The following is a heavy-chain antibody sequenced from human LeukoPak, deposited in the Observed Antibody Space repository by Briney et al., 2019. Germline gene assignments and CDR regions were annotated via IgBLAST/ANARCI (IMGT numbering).Heavy chain of an antibody. CDR3: AKDYYGSGSYSIMGGY. Sequence: ASVKVSCKASGYTFTSYYMHWVRQAPGQGLEWMGIINPSGGSTSYAQKFQGRVTMTRDMSTSTVYMELSSLRSEDTAVYYCAKDYYGSGSYSIMGGYWGQGTLVTVSS. D-gene: IGHD3-10*01. CDR1: GYTFTSYY. J-gene: IGHJ4*02. V-gene: IGHV1-46*01. CDR2: INPSGGST.